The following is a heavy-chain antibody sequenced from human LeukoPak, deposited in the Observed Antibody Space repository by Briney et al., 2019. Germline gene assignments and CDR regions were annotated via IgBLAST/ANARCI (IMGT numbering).Heavy chain of an antibody. V-gene: IGHV1-58*02. D-gene: IGHD2-15*01. CDR2: IVVGSGNT. J-gene: IGHJ6*02. CDR1: GFTFTSSA. CDR3: AAGWRSPYYYYYGMDV. Sequence: SVKVSCKASGFTFTSSAMQWVRQARGQRLEWIGWIVVGSGNTNYAQKFRERVTITRDMSTSTAYMELSSLRSEDTAVYYCAAGWRSPYYYYYGMDVWGQGTTVTVSS.